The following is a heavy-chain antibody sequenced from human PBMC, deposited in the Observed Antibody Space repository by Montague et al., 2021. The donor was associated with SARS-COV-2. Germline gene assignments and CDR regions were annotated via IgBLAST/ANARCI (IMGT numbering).Heavy chain of an antibody. J-gene: IGHJ5*02. CDR1: AGAIRDTDYF. Sequence: SETLSLTCTVSAGAIRDTDYFWCWIRQPPGKVLEWIGSIYYSGTTYHNPSLKRRVTISVDTSKNQFSLKLSSVTAADTAVYFCARHRDNLGSLNWFAPWGQGTLVTVSS. CDR2: IYYSGTT. V-gene: IGHV4-39*01. D-gene: IGHD3-16*01. CDR3: ARHRDNLGSLNWFAP.